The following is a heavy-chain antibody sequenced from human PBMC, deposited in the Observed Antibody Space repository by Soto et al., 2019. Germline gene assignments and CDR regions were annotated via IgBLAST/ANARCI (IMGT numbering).Heavy chain of an antibody. Sequence: QITLKESGPTLVKPTQPLTLTCTFSGFSLSSTRMAVGWIRQPPGNALEWLALIYWDDDKRYSPFLKSRLTITKDTSKNQVVLTMSNMDPVDTARYYCAHIVVAGLGYYFDYWGQGTLVTVSS. D-gene: IGHD6-19*01. V-gene: IGHV2-5*02. J-gene: IGHJ4*02. CDR3: AHIVVAGLGYYFDY. CDR1: GFSLSSTRMA. CDR2: IYWDDDK.